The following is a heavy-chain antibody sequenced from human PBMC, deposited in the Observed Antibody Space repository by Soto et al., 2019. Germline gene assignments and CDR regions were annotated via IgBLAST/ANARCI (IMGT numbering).Heavy chain of an antibody. V-gene: IGHV2-5*01. Sequence: SGPTLVNPTQTPTLTCTFSGFSLSTSGVGVGWIRQPPGKALEWLALIFWNDDKRYSPSLKSRLTITKDTSKNQVVLTMTNMDPVDTATYSCAHRALGTVSDAFDIWGQGTMVTVSS. J-gene: IGHJ3*02. CDR3: AHRALGTVSDAFDI. CDR1: GFSLSTSGVG. D-gene: IGHD2-21*02. CDR2: IFWNDDK.